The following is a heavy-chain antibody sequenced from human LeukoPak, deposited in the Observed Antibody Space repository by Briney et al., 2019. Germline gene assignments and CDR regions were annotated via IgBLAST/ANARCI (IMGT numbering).Heavy chain of an antibody. CDR2: IYHSGST. D-gene: IGHD5-24*01. J-gene: IGHJ4*02. Sequence: SETLSLTCAVSGGPISSSNWWSWVRQPPGKGLEWIGEIYHSGSTNYYPSLKSRVTISVDTSKNQFSLKLSSVTAADTAVYYCARRIRDGYNPFYFDYWGQGTLVTVSS. CDR1: GGPISSSNW. CDR3: ARRIRDGYNPFYFDY. V-gene: IGHV4-4*02.